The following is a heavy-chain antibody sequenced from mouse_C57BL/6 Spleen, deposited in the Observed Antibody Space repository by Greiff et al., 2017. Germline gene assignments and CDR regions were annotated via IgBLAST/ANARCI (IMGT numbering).Heavy chain of an antibody. CDR1: GYTFTDYY. J-gene: IGHJ2*01. V-gene: IGHV1-26*01. CDR3: ARDSNYWYYFDY. D-gene: IGHD2-5*01. Sequence: VQLQQSGPELVKPGASVKISCKASGYTFTDYYMNWVKQSHGKSLEWIGDINPNNGGTSYNQKFKGKATLTVDKSSSTAYMELRSLTSEDSAVYYCARDSNYWYYFDYWGQGTTLTVSS. CDR2: INPNNGGT.